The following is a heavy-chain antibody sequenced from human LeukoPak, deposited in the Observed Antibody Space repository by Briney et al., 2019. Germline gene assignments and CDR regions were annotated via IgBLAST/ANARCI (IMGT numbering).Heavy chain of an antibody. CDR3: AKDRRIPIIAAAGSRGAFDI. V-gene: IGHV3-30-3*01. CDR2: ISYDGSNK. D-gene: IGHD6-13*01. J-gene: IGHJ3*02. Sequence: PGGSLRLSCAASGFTFSSYAMHWVRQAPGKGLEWVAVISYDGSNKYYADSVKGRFTISRDNSKNTLYLQMNSLRAEDTAVYYCAKDRRIPIIAAAGSRGAFDIWGQGTMVTVSS. CDR1: GFTFSSYA.